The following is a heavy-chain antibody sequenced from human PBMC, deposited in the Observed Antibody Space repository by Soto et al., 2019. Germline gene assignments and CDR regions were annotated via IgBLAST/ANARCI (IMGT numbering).Heavy chain of an antibody. CDR1: GGSISSYY. J-gene: IGHJ3*02. CDR3: GIDAGGRGDGVFDI. V-gene: IGHV4-59*01. CDR2: IYYSGST. D-gene: IGHD2-8*01. Sequence: PSETLSLTCTVSGGSISSYYWSWIRQPPGKGLEWIGYIYYSGSTNYNPSLKSRVTTSVDTSKNQFSLKLSSVTAADTAVYYCGIDAGGRGDGVFDIWGQGTMVTVSS.